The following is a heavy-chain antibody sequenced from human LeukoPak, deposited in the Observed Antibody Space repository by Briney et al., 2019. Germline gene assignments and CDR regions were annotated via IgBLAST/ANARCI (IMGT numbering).Heavy chain of an antibody. J-gene: IGHJ4*02. Sequence: ASVKVSCKASGYTFTSYYVHWVRQAPGQGLEWMGIINPSSGSTSYAQKFQGRVTMTRDTSTSTVYMELSSLRSEDTAVYYCARGFGDCSGGSCYILDYWGQGTLVTVSS. D-gene: IGHD2-15*01. CDR1: GYTFTSYY. CDR3: ARGFGDCSGGSCYILDY. CDR2: INPSSGST. V-gene: IGHV1-46*01.